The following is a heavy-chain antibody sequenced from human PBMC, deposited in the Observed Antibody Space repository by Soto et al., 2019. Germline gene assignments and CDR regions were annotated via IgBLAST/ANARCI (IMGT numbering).Heavy chain of an antibody. D-gene: IGHD3-3*01. CDR2: IHSSSSWE. J-gene: IGHJ6*04. CDR1: GFTFSTHS. V-gene: IGHV3-48*01. CDR3: VFDFWLVPTV. Sequence: VQLVESGGGLVQPGGSLKLSCAASGFTFSTHSMNWVRQAPGRGLEWVSYIHSSSSWEVYADSVRGRFTVSRDNAENSLYLQMSSLRAEDTAVYYCVFDFWLVPTVWGKGTTVTVSS.